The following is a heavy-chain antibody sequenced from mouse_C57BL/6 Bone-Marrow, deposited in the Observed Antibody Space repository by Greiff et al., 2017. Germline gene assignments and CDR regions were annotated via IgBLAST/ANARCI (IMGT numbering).Heavy chain of an antibody. CDR3: ARRGGSSSVDV. V-gene: IGHV1-81*01. Sequence: QVQLQQSGAELARPGASVKLSCKASGYTFTSYGISWVKQRTGQGLEWIGEIYPRSGNTYYNEKFKGKATLTADKSSSTAYMELRSLTSEDSAVYFCARRGGSSSVDVWGTGTTVTVSS. J-gene: IGHJ1*03. CDR1: GYTFTSYG. CDR2: IYPRSGNT. D-gene: IGHD1-1*01.